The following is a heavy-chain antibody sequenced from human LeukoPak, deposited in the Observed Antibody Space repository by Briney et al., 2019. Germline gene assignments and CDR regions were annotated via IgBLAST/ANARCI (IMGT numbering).Heavy chain of an antibody. D-gene: IGHD3-22*01. CDR3: ARDHYYDSRDADY. CDR1: GHTFTGYF. CDR2: ISAYNGNT. J-gene: IGHJ4*02. Sequence: ASVKVSCKASGHTFTGYFMHWVRQAPGQGLEWMGWISAYNGNTNYAQKLQGRVTMTTDTSTSTAYMELRSLRSDDTAVYYCARDHYYDSRDADYWGQGTLVTVSS. V-gene: IGHV1-18*04.